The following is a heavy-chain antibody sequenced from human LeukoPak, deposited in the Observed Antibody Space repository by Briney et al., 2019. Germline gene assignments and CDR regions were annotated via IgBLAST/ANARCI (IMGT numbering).Heavy chain of an antibody. J-gene: IGHJ6*02. CDR1: GGSISSSNW. Sequence: SGTLSLTCAVSGGSISSSNWWSWVRQPPGKGLEWIGEIYHSGSTNYNPSLKSRVTISVDKSKNQFSLKLSSVTAADTAVYYCARGGVVVPAAIADVWGQGTTVTVSS. D-gene: IGHD2-2*01. V-gene: IGHV4-4*02. CDR3: ARGGVVVPAAIADV. CDR2: IYHSGST.